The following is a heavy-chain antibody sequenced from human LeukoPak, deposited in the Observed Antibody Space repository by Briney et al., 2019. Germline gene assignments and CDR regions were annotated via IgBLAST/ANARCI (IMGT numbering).Heavy chain of an antibody. D-gene: IGHD2-2*02. J-gene: IGHJ5*02. CDR3: ARDRPGRYCSTISCYSASPFDP. CDR1: GGTFSSYA. CDR2: IIPIFGTA. V-gene: IGHV1-69*13. Sequence: SVTVSCKASGGTFSSYAISWVRQAPGQGLEWMGGIIPIFGTANYAQKFQGRVTITADESTSTAYMELSSLRSEDTAVYYCARDRPGRYCSTISCYSASPFDPWGQGTLVTVSS.